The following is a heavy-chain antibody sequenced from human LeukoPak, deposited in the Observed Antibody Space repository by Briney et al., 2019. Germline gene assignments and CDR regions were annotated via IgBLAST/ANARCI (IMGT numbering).Heavy chain of an antibody. J-gene: IGHJ2*01. Sequence: GGSLRLSCAVSGFTFSSYAMSWVRQAPGRGLEWVSRISGSGGSTYYADSVKGRFTISRDNSKNTLYLQMNSLRVEDTALYYCAKDFEAYCGGDCYTHFDLWGRGTLVA. CDR3: AKDFEAYCGGDCYTHFDL. D-gene: IGHD2-21*02. V-gene: IGHV3-23*01. CDR1: GFTFSSYA. CDR2: ISGSGGST.